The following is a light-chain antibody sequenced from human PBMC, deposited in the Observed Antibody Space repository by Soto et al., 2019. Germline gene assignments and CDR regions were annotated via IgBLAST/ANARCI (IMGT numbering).Light chain of an antibody. CDR3: QQRRSWPPTIT. V-gene: IGKV3-11*01. CDR1: QSVISNY. CDR2: DAS. J-gene: IGKJ5*01. Sequence: ETVLTQSPGTLSLSPGETATLSCRASQSVISNYLAWYQQRPGQAPRLLIYDASYRATDIPPRFSGSGSGTDFTLTISSLEPEDFAVYYCQQRRSWPPTITFGQGTRLDIK.